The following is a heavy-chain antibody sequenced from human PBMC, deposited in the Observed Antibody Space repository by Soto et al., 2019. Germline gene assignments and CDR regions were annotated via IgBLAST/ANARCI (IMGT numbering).Heavy chain of an antibody. Sequence: QVQLVQSGAEVKKPGASVKVSCKASGYTFTSYGISWVRQATGQGLEWMGWMNPNSGNTGYAQKLQGTVTMTRNTSISTAYMELSSLRSEDTAVYYCAREVNYYGMDVWGQGTTVTVSS. V-gene: IGHV1-8*02. CDR2: MNPNSGNT. CDR3: AREVNYYGMDV. CDR1: GYTFTSYG. J-gene: IGHJ6*02.